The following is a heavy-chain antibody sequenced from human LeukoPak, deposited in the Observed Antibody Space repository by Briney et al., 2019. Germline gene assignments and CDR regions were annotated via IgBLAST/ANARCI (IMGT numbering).Heavy chain of an antibody. CDR1: GFTFSNFA. D-gene: IGHD5-18*01. V-gene: IGHV3-30*04. J-gene: IGHJ4*02. Sequence: PGGSLRLSCAASGFTFSNFAMHWVRQAPGKGLEWVAIISYDGSNKYYADSVKGRFTISRDNSKNTLYLQMNSLRAEDTAVYYCARVGRGYSFNVYYFAYWGQGTLVTVSS. CDR2: ISYDGSNK. CDR3: ARVGRGYSFNVYYFAY.